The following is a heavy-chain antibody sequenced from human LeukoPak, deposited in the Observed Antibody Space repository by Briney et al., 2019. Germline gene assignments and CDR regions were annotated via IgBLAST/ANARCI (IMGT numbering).Heavy chain of an antibody. CDR1: GFTFSSYA. CDR2: ISYDGSNK. V-gene: IGHV3-30*04. CDR3: AALTGITMAREGGHNWFDP. Sequence: QTGGSLRLSCAASGFTFSSYAMHWVRQAPGKGLEWVAVISYDGSNKYYADSVKGRFTISRDNSKNTLYLQMNSLRAEDTAVYYCAALTGITMAREGGHNWFDPWGQGALVTVSS. D-gene: IGHD3-10*01. J-gene: IGHJ5*02.